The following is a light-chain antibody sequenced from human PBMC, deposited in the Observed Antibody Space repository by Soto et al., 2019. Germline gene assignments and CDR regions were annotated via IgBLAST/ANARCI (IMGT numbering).Light chain of an antibody. CDR1: QSVTSY. CDR2: DAS. CDR3: QQRYNWPLT. Sequence: EIVWTQSPATLSLSPGERATLSCRASQSVTSYLAWYQQKPGQAPRLLIYDASNRATGIPARFSGSGSGTDFTLTISSLEPEDFAVYYCQQRYNWPLTFGGGTKAAI. J-gene: IGKJ4*01. V-gene: IGKV3-11*01.